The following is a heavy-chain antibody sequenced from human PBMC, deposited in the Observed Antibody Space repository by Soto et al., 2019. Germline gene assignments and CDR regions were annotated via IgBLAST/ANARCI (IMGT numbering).Heavy chain of an antibody. Sequence: ASVKVSCKASGYNFTGYYMHWVRQAPGQRLEWVGWINPHSGGTNYAQRFQGWVTMASDTSISTLYVEVCRLRSDDTAVYYCARVRMTGGFDTWGQGTMVTVSS. CDR3: ARVRMTGGFDT. J-gene: IGHJ5*02. D-gene: IGHD2-15*01. CDR2: INPHSGGT. V-gene: IGHV1-2*04. CDR1: GYNFTGYY.